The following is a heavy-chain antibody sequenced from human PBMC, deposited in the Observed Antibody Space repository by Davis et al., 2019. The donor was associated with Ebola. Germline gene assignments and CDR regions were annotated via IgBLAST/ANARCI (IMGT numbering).Heavy chain of an antibody. CDR2: IKTDGSYT. CDR1: GFTVSSNH. CDR3: ARQHDPSTPAPGF. Sequence: HTGGSLRLSCTASGFTVSSNHMSWVRQAPGKGLVWVSRIKTDGSYTNYADSVKGRFAIFRDNAKNTLYLQMNSLRAEDTAVYYCARQHDPSTPAPGFWGQGTLVTVSS. V-gene: IGHV3-74*01. D-gene: IGHD5/OR15-5a*01. J-gene: IGHJ4*02.